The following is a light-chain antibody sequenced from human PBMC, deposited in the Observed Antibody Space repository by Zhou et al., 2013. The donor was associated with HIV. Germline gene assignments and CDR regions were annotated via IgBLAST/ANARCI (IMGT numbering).Light chain of an antibody. CDR2: DAS. CDR1: QSVRNY. V-gene: IGKV3-11*01. Sequence: EIVLTQSPATLSLSPGERATLSCRASQSVRNYLAWYQQKPGQAPRLLIHDASNRATGIPARFSGSGSGTDFTLTISGLEPEDSAVYYCQERNNWPLLTFGGGTKGGD. J-gene: IGKJ4*01. CDR3: QERNNWPLLT.